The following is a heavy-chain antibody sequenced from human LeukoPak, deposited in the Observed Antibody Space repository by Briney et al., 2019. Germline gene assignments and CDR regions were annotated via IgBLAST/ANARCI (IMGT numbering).Heavy chain of an antibody. CDR3: VRYDSTGMDY. Sequence: SETLSLTCTVSGGSMSGYYWSWIRQTAGKGLEWIGRIYTSGSADYNPPLKSRVTMSVDTSKNQFSLKLSSVTAADTAVYYCVRYDSTGMDYWGQGTLVTVSS. V-gene: IGHV4-4*07. J-gene: IGHJ4*02. CDR1: GGSMSGYY. D-gene: IGHD3-22*01. CDR2: IYTSGSA.